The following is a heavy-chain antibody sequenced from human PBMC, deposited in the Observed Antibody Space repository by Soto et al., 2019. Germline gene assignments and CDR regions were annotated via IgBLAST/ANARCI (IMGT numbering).Heavy chain of an antibody. V-gene: IGHV1-18*04. J-gene: IGHJ4*02. CDR2: ISTYNDIT. CDR1: GYTFTTSG. D-gene: IGHD1-26*01. Sequence: HVQLVQSGAEVKKPGASVKVSCKASGYTFTTSGISWVRQAPGQGLEWMGWISTYNDITTYAQKLQGRGIMTTDRSTSTAYMELRSLRSDDTAVYYCAREGSGSYSGVWYFDYWGQGTLVTVSS. CDR3: AREGSGSYSGVWYFDY.